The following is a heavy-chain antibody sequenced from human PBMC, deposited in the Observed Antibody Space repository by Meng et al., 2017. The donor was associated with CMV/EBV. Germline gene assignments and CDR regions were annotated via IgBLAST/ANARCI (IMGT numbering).Heavy chain of an antibody. CDR1: GFTFSGSA. CDR3: TRLVCSSTSCSDY. D-gene: IGHD2-2*01. Sequence: SGFTFSGSAMHGVRQASGKGLEWVGRIRSKANSYATAYAASVKGRFTISRDDSKNTAYLQMNSLKTEDTAVYYCTRLVCSSTSCSDYWGQGTLVTVSS. J-gene: IGHJ4*02. V-gene: IGHV3-73*01. CDR2: IRSKANSYAT.